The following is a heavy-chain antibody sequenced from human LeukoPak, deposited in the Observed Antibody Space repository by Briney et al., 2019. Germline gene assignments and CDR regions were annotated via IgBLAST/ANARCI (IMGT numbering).Heavy chain of an antibody. J-gene: IGHJ4*02. Sequence: PGGSLRLSCAASGFSVGDNYMSWVRQAPGKGLEWVSVIYSSGEIYYIESVEGRFTISRDNSKNSLYLQMNSLRTEDTAVYHCARAGSHRNSGYDYWGQGTLVTVSS. CDR3: ARAGSHRNSGYDY. CDR1: GFSVGDNY. CDR2: IYSSGEI. D-gene: IGHD5-12*01. V-gene: IGHV3-69-1*01.